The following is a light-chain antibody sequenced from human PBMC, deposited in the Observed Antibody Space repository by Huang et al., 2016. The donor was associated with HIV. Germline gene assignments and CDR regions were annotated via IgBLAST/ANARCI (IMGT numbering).Light chain of an antibody. Sequence: IQLTQSPSSLSASVGDRVTITCRASQGISNSLVWYQQKPGRAPKLLIYAASTLQSGVTSRFSGSGSGTDFTLNISSLQPEDSATYYCQQFSSYSPLTFGGGTKVEIK. CDR3: QQFSSYSPLT. J-gene: IGKJ4*01. V-gene: IGKV1-9*01. CDR1: QGISNS. CDR2: AAS.